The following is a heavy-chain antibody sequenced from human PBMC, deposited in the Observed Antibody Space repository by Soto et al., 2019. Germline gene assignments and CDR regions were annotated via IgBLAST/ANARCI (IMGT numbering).Heavy chain of an antibody. D-gene: IGHD5-18*01. CDR2: IYYSGST. J-gene: IGHJ5*02. Sequence: SETLSLTCTVSGGSISSSSYYWGWIRQPPGKGLEWIGSIYYSGSTYYNPSLKSRVTISVDTSKNQFSLKLSSVTAADTAVYYCARHLAGSYGFNWFDPWGQGTLVTVSS. CDR1: GGSISSSSYY. CDR3: ARHLAGSYGFNWFDP. V-gene: IGHV4-39*01.